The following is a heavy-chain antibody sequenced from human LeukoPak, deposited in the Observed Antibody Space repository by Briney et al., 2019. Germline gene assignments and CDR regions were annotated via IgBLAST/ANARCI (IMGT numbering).Heavy chain of an antibody. CDR3: ARWEARLFDY. Sequence: SETLSLTCTVSGYSISSGYYWGWIRQPPGKGLEWIGSIYHSGSTYYNPSLKSRVTISVDTSKNQFSQKLSSVTAADTAVYYCARWEARLFDYWGQGTLVTVSS. D-gene: IGHD1-26*01. CDR1: GYSISSGYY. CDR2: IYHSGST. V-gene: IGHV4-38-2*02. J-gene: IGHJ4*02.